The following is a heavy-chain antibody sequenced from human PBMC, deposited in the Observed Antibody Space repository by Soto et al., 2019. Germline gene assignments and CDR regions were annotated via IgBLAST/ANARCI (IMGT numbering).Heavy chain of an antibody. Sequence: GGSLRLSCAASGFTFSSYAMSWVRQAPGKGLEWVSAISGSGVSTYYADSVKGRFTISRDNSKNTLYLQMNSLRAEDTAVYYCAKDPSFSSSSDYWGQGTLVTVSS. J-gene: IGHJ4*02. V-gene: IGHV3-23*01. CDR3: AKDPSFSSSSDY. D-gene: IGHD6-6*01. CDR2: ISGSGVST. CDR1: GFTFSSYA.